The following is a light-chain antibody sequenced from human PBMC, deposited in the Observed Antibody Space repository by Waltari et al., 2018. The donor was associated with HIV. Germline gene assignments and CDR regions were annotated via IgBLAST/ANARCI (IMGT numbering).Light chain of an antibody. CDR3: CSYAGIYTYV. CDR2: DVT. Sequence: QSALTQPRSVSGSPGQSVTISCTGSSSDVSKYNSVSWYQKHPGKAPNLPIFDVTKRPSGFPDRSSGSKSGNMASLPISGFQAEDEPDYYCCSYAGIYTYVFGMGTKVPFL. CDR1: SSDVSKYNS. J-gene: IGLJ1*01. V-gene: IGLV2-11*02.